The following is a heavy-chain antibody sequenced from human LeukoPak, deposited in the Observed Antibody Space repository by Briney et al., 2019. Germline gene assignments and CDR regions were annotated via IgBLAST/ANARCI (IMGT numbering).Heavy chain of an antibody. CDR1: GGSISSSYYY. J-gene: IGHJ4*02. CDR2: IYYSGST. CDR3: ARDYDSSGYYVVFDY. Sequence: PSETLSLTCSVSGGSISSSYYYWGWIRQPPGKGLEWIGSIYYSGSTYYNPSLKSRVTISLDTSKNQFSLKLSSVTAADTAVYYCARDYDSSGYYVVFDYWGQGTLVTVSS. V-gene: IGHV4-39*01. D-gene: IGHD3-22*01.